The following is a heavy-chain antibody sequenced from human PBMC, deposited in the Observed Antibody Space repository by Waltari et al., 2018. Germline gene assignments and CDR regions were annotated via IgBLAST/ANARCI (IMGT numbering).Heavy chain of an antibody. D-gene: IGHD2-2*01. CDR2: IIPIFGTA. CDR3: ARGRYCSSTSCYDGGLFDY. V-gene: IGHV1-69*01. Sequence: QVQLVQSGAEVKKPGSSVKVSCKASGGTFSSYAISWVRQAPGHGLEWMGGIIPIFGTANYAQKFQGRVTITADEATSTAYMELSSLRSEDTAVYYCARGRYCSSTSCYDGGLFDYWGQGTLVTVSS. J-gene: IGHJ4*02. CDR1: GGTFSSYA.